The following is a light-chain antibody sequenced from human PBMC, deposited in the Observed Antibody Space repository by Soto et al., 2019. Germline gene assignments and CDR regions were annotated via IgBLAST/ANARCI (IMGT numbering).Light chain of an antibody. J-gene: IGKJ4*01. Sequence: DIQLTQSPSFLSASVGDRVTLTCWASQDISTYLAWYQQKPGKAPNLLIYVASTLQDGVPSRFSGTGSGTEFTLTITNLQPADFATYYCQQLDSYPLTFGGGTEVEIK. V-gene: IGKV1-9*01. CDR3: QQLDSYPLT. CDR1: QDISTY. CDR2: VAS.